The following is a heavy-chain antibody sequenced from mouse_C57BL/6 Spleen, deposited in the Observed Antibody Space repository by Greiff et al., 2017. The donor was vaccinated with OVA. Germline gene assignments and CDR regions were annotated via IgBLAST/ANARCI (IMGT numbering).Heavy chain of an antibody. CDR3: ARHDGYYSFAY. CDR2: ISGGGGNT. Sequence: EVQGVESGGGLVKPGGSLKLSCAASGFTFSSYTMSWVRQTPGKRLEWVATISGGGGNTYYPDSVKGRFTISRDNAKNTLYLQMSSLRSEDTALYYCARHDGYYSFAYWGQGTLVTVSA. D-gene: IGHD2-3*01. CDR1: GFTFSSYT. J-gene: IGHJ3*01. V-gene: IGHV5-9*01.